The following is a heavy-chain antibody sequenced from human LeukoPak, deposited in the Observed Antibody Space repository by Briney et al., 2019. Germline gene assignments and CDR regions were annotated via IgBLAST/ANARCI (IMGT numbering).Heavy chain of an antibody. CDR1: GFTFSNAW. CDR3: TTLGYSYASY. D-gene: IGHD5-18*01. CDR2: IKNKVDGGTT. J-gene: IGHJ4*02. Sequence: GGSLRLSCAASGFTFSNAWMSWVRQAPGKGLEWVGRIKNKVDGGTTDYAAPVKGRFTISRDDSKNTLYLQMNSLNTEDTAVYYCTTLGYSYASYWGQGTLVTVSS. V-gene: IGHV3-15*01.